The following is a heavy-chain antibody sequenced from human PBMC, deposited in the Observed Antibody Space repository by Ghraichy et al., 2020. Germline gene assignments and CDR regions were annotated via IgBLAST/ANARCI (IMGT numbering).Heavy chain of an antibody. V-gene: IGHV3-9*01. D-gene: IGHD6-13*01. Sequence: GGSLRLSCAASGFTFDDYAMHWVRQAPGKGLEWVSGISWNSGSIGYADSVKGRFTISRDNAKNSLYLQMNSLRAEDTALYYCAKGDGIAAAGPSDYWGQGTLVTVSS. CDR3: AKGDGIAAAGPSDY. CDR2: ISWNSGSI. CDR1: GFTFDDYA. J-gene: IGHJ4*02.